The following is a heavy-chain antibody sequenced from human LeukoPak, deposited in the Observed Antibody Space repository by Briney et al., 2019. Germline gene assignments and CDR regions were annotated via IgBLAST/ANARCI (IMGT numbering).Heavy chain of an antibody. D-gene: IGHD3-22*01. CDR1: GFTFSSYG. CDR2: ISYDGSNK. CDR3: AKEVAYYYDSSGYSDY. Sequence: GGSLRLSCAASGFTFSSYGMHWARQAPGKGLEWVAVISYDGSNKYYADSVKGRFTISRDNSKNTLYLQMNSLRAEDTAVYYCAKEVAYYYDSSGYSDYWGQGTLVTVSS. V-gene: IGHV3-30*18. J-gene: IGHJ4*02.